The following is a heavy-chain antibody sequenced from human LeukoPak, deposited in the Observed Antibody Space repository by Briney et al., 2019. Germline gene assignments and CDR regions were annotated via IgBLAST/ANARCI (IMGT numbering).Heavy chain of an antibody. D-gene: IGHD3-9*01. CDR3: ANRLVPFDY. Sequence: PGGSLRLSCAASGFSFSTYWMHWVRQVPGKGLEWVSAISGSGGSTYYADSVKGRFTISRDNSKNTLYLQMNSLRAEDTAVYYCANRLVPFDYWGQGTLVTVSS. V-gene: IGHV3-23*01. J-gene: IGHJ4*02. CDR1: GFSFSTYW. CDR2: ISGSGGST.